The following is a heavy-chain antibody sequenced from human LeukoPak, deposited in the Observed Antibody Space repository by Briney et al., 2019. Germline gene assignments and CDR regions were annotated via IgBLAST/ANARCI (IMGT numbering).Heavy chain of an antibody. D-gene: IGHD5-24*01. CDR2: ISSSGGST. V-gene: IGHV3-23*01. CDR1: GVSFSGFG. CDR3: APETYFFDS. J-gene: IGHJ4*02. Sequence: GSLRLSCEASGVSFSGFGVGGVRPAPGKGLEWVSSISSSGGSTYYSDPVKGRFTISRDNTKNTLYLQMNSLRADDTAVYYCAPETYFFDSWGQGTLVTVSS.